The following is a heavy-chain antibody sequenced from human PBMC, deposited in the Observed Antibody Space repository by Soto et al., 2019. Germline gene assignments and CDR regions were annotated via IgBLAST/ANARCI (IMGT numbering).Heavy chain of an antibody. V-gene: IGHV4-34*12. CDR2: FIHTGRT. D-gene: IGHD2-21*02. CDR3: ARSPKSSDFPYYFDF. CDR1: ARSFMVYY. Sequence: SEPLSLTCTVYARSFMVYYWSWIRQPAGKGLEWIGEFIHTGRTNYNPSLKGRVTISVDTSKNQFSLNLSSVTAADTAVYYCARSPKSSDFPYYFDFWGQGNQVTVSS. J-gene: IGHJ4*02.